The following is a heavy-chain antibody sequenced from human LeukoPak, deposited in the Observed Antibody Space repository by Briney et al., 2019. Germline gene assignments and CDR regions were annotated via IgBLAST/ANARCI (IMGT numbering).Heavy chain of an antibody. CDR3: AKDLLGQWPTAFDY. J-gene: IGHJ4*02. CDR1: GFTFTSSW. V-gene: IGHV3-7*01. CDR2: IKQDGSEK. D-gene: IGHD6-19*01. Sequence: GGSLRLSCTAPGFTFTSSWMTWVPQAPGKGLEWVANIKQDGSEKYYVDSVRGRFTISRDDAKNSLYLQMNSLRAEDTAVYYCAKDLLGQWPTAFDYWGQGTLVTVSS.